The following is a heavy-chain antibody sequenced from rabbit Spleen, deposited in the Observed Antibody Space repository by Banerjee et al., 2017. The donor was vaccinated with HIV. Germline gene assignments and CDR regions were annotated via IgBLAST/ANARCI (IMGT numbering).Heavy chain of an antibody. Sequence: QEQLVKSGGGLVQPEGSLTLTCTASGFSFGDRDVMCWVRQAPGKGLEWIACINVATGKPVYATWAKGRFTISRTSSTTVTLRMTSLTAADTATYFCARDLVGVIGWNFYLWGPGTLVTVS. J-gene: IGHJ4*01. CDR2: INVATGKP. CDR1: GFSFGDRDV. D-gene: IGHD1-1*01. CDR3: ARDLVGVIGWNFYL. V-gene: IGHV1S45*01.